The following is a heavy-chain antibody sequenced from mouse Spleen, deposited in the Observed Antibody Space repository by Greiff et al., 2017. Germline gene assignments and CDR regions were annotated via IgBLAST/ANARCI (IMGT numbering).Heavy chain of an antibody. CDR2: ISSGGSYT. CDR1: GFTFSSYA. J-gene: IGHJ1*01. CDR3: ARVPTRYFDV. V-gene: IGHV5-9-4*01. Sequence: EVKLVESGGGLVKPGGSLKLSCAASGFTFSSYAMSWVRQSPEKRLEWVAEISSGGSYTYYPDTVTGRFTISRDNAKNTLYLEMSSLRSEDTAMYYCARVPTRYFDVWGAGTTVTVSS.